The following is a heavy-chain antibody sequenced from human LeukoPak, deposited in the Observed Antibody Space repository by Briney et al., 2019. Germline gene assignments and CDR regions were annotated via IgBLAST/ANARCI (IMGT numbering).Heavy chain of an antibody. D-gene: IGHD3-22*01. CDR2: IYYSGST. J-gene: IGHJ3*02. Sequence: SETLSLTCTVSGGSISSYYWSWIRQPPGKGLEWIGYIYYSGSTNYNPSLKSRVTISVDTSKNQFSLKLSSVTAADTAVYYCARPLRLFGDAFDIWGQGTMVTVSS. V-gene: IGHV4-59*01. CDR3: ARPLRLFGDAFDI. CDR1: GGSISSYY.